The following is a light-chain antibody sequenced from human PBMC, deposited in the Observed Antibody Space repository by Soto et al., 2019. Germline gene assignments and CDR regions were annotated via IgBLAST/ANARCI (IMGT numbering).Light chain of an antibody. CDR2: KAS. Sequence: DIQMTQSPSTLSASVGDRVTITCRASQSISSWLAWYQQKPGKAPKLLIYKASSLESGVPSRFSGSGSGTDFTLTITSLQPEDFGTYYCQQTFSIPFTFGPGNTVDIK. J-gene: IGKJ3*01. V-gene: IGKV1-5*03. CDR1: QSISSW. CDR3: QQTFSIPFT.